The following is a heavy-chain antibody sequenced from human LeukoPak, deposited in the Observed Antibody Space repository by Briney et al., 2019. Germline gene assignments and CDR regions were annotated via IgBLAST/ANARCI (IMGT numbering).Heavy chain of an antibody. J-gene: IGHJ4*02. V-gene: IGHV1-2*04. CDR1: GYTFTGYY. CDR2: INPNSGGT. CDR3: AREVYGSGWYGRFDY. D-gene: IGHD6-19*01. Sequence: EASVKVSCKASGYTFTGYYMHWVRQAPGQGLGWMGWINPNSGGTNYAQKFQGWVTMTRDTSISTAYMELSRLRSDDTAVYYCAREVYGSGWYGRFDYWGQGTLVTVSS.